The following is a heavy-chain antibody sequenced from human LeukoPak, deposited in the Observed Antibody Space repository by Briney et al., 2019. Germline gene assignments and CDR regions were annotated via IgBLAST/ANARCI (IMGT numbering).Heavy chain of an antibody. D-gene: IGHD2-21*02. CDR3: ARDYCGGDCYSGFEY. CDR2: IIDSGRST. CDR1: GFTFSTYS. J-gene: IGHJ4*02. V-gene: IGHV3-64*02. Sequence: GGCLRLSCAASGFTFSTYSMHWVRQAPGKGLEYVSSIIDSGRSTYYIDSVRGRFTISRDNSKNTLYLQMGSLKPEDMAIYYCARDYCGGDCYSGFEYWGQGTQVTVPS.